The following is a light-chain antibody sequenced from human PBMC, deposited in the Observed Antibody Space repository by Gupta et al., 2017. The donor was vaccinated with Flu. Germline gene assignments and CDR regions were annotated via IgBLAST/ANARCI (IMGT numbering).Light chain of an antibody. CDR3: SSYTSSSTVV. Sequence: QSALTQPASVSGSPGQSITIYCTGTSSDVGGYNYVSWYQQHLGKAPKLMIYEVSNRLSGVSNRFSSSKSGNTASLTISGLQAEDEADYYCSSYTSSSTVVFGGGTKLTVL. J-gene: IGLJ2*01. CDR1: SSDVGGYNY. V-gene: IGLV2-14*01. CDR2: EVS.